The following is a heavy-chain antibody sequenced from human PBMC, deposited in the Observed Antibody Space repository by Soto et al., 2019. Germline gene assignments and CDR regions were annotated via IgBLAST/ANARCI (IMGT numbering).Heavy chain of an antibody. V-gene: IGHV5-51*01. Sequence: GESLKISCKGSGYSFTSYWIGWVRQMPGKGLEWMGIIYPGDSDTSYSPSFQGQVTISADKSISPAYLRWSSLKASDTAMYYCARHGGGNSGPYNWFDPWGQGTLVTVS. CDR2: IYPGDSDT. CDR1: GYSFTSYW. D-gene: IGHD2-21*02. CDR3: ARHGGGNSGPYNWFDP. J-gene: IGHJ5*02.